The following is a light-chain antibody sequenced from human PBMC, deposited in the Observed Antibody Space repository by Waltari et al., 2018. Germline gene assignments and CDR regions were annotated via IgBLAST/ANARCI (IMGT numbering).Light chain of an antibody. CDR2: KIS. Sequence: VVLTQSPLSLPVTLGQPASISCSSSQSPVYSNGNIYLNWFHQRPGQSPRRLIYKISNRDSGVPDRFSGSGSGTDFTLKISRVEAEDVGIYYCMHGGHWPYTFGQGTKLEIK. J-gene: IGKJ2*01. CDR3: MHGGHWPYT. V-gene: IGKV2-30*01. CDR1: QSPVYSNGNIY.